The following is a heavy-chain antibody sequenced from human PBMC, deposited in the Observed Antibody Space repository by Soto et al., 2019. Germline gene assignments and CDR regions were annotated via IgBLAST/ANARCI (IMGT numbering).Heavy chain of an antibody. Sequence: QERLVQSGAEVRKPGSSVKVSCKVTGGTSTRYAINWVRQAPGQGLEWMGGIVPMFGTSKYAQKFQGRVTITADTSTNIAYMELSSLRSEDTAVYYCNRGSEYDFWSGYLGGQGTLVSVSS. J-gene: IGHJ4*02. CDR2: IVPMFGTS. D-gene: IGHD3-3*01. V-gene: IGHV1-69*06. CDR3: NRGSEYDFWSGYL. CDR1: GGTSTRYA.